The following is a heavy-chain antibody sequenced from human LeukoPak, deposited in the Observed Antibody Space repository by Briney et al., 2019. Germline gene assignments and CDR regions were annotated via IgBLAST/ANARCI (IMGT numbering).Heavy chain of an antibody. D-gene: IGHD3-10*01. J-gene: IGHJ6*03. CDR1: GFNFSSYW. CDR3: MWFGELLSNYMDV. V-gene: IGHV3-74*01. Sequence: GGSLSLSCAASGFNFSSYWMHWVRQAPGKGLVWVSRINSDGSTTSYADSVKGRFTISRDNAKNTLYLQMNSLRVEDTAVYICMWFGELLSNYMDVWGKGATVTVSS. CDR2: INSDGSTT.